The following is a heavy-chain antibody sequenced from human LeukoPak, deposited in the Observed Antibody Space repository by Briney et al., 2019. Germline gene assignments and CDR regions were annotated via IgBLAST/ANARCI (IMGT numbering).Heavy chain of an antibody. D-gene: IGHD3-16*02. J-gene: IGHJ3*02. CDR2: ISGSGGST. CDR1: GFTFSSYA. Sequence: GGSLRLSCAASGFTFSSYAMSWVRQAPGKGLEWVSAISGSGGSTYYADSVKGRFTISRDNSKNTLHLQMNSLRAEDTAVYYCAKEEIMITFGGVIVGDAFDIWGQGTMVTVSS. CDR3: AKEEIMITFGGVIVGDAFDI. V-gene: IGHV3-23*01.